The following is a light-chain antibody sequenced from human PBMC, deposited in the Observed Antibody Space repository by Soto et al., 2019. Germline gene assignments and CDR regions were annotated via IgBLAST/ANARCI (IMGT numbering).Light chain of an antibody. CDR2: KAS. CDR1: QTISSW. V-gene: IGKV1-5*03. Sequence: DIQMTQSPSTLSGSVGDRVTITCRASQTISSWLAWYQQKPGKAPKLLIYKASTLESGVPSRFSGTGSGTEFTLIINGLQPDDFATYYCQQYHSDSLRTFGQGTKVDI. CDR3: QQYHSDSLRT. J-gene: IGKJ1*01.